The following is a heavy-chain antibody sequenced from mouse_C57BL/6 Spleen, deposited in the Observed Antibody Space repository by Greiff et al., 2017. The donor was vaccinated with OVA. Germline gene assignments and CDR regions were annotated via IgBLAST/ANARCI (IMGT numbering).Heavy chain of an antibody. J-gene: IGHJ3*01. V-gene: IGHV3-1*01. CDR3: AREGDYYGSSLAY. Sequence: VQLKQSGPGMVKPSQSLSLTCTVTGYSITSGYDWHWIRHFPGNKLEWMGYISYSGSTNYNPSLKSRISITHDTSKNHFFLKLNSVTTEDTATYYCAREGDYYGSSLAYWGQGTLVTVSA. D-gene: IGHD1-1*01. CDR2: ISYSGST. CDR1: GYSITSGYD.